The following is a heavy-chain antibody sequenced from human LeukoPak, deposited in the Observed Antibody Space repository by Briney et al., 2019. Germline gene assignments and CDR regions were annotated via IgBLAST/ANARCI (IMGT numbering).Heavy chain of an antibody. J-gene: IGHJ4*02. CDR1: GGSISSYY. CDR2: IYYSGST. Sequence: PSETLSLTCTVSGGSISSYYWSWIRQPPGKGLEWIGYIYYSGSTNYNPSLKSRVTISVDTSKNQFSLKLSSVTAADTAVYYCARDTAGGLDYWGQRPLATVYS. D-gene: IGHD4-23*01. V-gene: IGHV4-59*01. CDR3: ARDTAGGLDY.